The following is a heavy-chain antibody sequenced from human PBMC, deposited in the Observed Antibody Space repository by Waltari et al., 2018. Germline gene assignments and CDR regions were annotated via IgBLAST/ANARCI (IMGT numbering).Heavy chain of an antibody. CDR2: ISSSSSYM. J-gene: IGHJ3*02. V-gene: IGHV3-21*01. D-gene: IGHD3-22*01. CDR1: GFTFSSYS. Sequence: EVQLVESGGGLVKPGGSLRLSCAASGFTFSSYSMNWVRQAPGKGLEWVSSISSSSSYMYYADSVKGRFTISRDNAKNSLYLQMNSLRAADTAVYYCARGEYYYDSSGYYDDAFDIWGQGTMVTVSS. CDR3: ARGEYYYDSSGYYDDAFDI.